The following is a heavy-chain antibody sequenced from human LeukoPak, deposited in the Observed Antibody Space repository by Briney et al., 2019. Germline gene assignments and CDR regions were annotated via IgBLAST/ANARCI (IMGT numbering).Heavy chain of an antibody. CDR1: GGSISSYY. CDR2: IYYSGST. Sequence: RPSETLSLTCTVSGGSISSYYWSWIRQPPGKGLEWIGYIYYSGSTNYNPSLKSRVTISVDTSKNQFSLKLSSVTAADTAVYYCARGVKYSSSWNAFDIWGQGTMVTVSS. CDR3: ARGVKYSSSWNAFDI. D-gene: IGHD6-13*01. J-gene: IGHJ3*02. V-gene: IGHV4-59*01.